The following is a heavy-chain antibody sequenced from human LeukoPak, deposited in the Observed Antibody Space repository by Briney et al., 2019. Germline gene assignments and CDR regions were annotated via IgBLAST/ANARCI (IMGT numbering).Heavy chain of an antibody. CDR1: GFTFSSYA. Sequence: PGGSLRLSCAASGFTFSSYAMSWVRQAPGKGLEWVSAISGSGGSTYYADSVKGRFTISRDNSKNTLYLQMNSLRAEDTAVYYCAKDPSEKWGIFWSGLREYYFDYWGQGTLVTVSS. J-gene: IGHJ4*02. D-gene: IGHD3-3*01. CDR2: ISGSGGST. V-gene: IGHV3-23*01. CDR3: AKDPSEKWGIFWSGLREYYFDY.